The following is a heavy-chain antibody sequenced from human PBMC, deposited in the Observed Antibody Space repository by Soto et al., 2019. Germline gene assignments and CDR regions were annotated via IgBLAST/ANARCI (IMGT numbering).Heavy chain of an antibody. J-gene: IGHJ4*02. V-gene: IGHV1-58*02. Sequence: SVKVSCKASGFTFTSSAMQWVRQARGQRLEWIGWIVVGSGNTNYAQKFQERVTITRDMSTSTAYMELSSLRSEDTAVYYCAAVLLSNYDILTGPFDYWGQGTLVTVS. CDR3: AAVLLSNYDILTGPFDY. D-gene: IGHD3-9*01. CDR1: GFTFTSSA. CDR2: IVVGSGNT.